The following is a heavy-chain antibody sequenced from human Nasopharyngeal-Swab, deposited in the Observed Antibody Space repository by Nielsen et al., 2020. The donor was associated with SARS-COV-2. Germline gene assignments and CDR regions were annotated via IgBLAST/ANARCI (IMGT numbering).Heavy chain of an antibody. CDR3: ASFLRGQWLADNYYYYGMDV. CDR1: GFTFSSYG. D-gene: IGHD6-19*01. CDR2: IWYDGSNK. Sequence: GGSLRLSCAASGFTFSSYGMHWVRQAPGKGLEWVAVIWYDGSNKYYADSVKGRFTISRDNSKNTLYLQMNSLRAEDTAVYYCASFLRGQWLADNYYYYGMDVWGQGTTVTVSS. V-gene: IGHV3-33*01. J-gene: IGHJ6*02.